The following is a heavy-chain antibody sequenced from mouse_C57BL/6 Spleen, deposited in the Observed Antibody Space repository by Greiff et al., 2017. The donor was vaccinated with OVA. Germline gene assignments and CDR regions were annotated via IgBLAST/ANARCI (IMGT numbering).Heavy chain of an antibody. CDR3: AIYDGYYYFDY. J-gene: IGHJ2*01. Sequence: EVQLQQSGPELVKPGASVKISCKASGYTFTDYYMNWVKQSHGKSLEWIGDINPNNGGTSYNQKFKGKATLTVDKSSSTAYMELRSLTSEDSAVYYCAIYDGYYYFDYWGQGTTLTVSS. V-gene: IGHV1-26*01. CDR1: GYTFTDYY. D-gene: IGHD2-3*01. CDR2: INPNNGGT.